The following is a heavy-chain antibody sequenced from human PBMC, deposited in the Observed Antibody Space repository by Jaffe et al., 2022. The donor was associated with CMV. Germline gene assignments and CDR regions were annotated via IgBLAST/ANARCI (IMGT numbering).Heavy chain of an antibody. J-gene: IGHJ4*02. V-gene: IGHV3-30*18. D-gene: IGHD2-15*01. Sequence: QVQLVESGGGVVQPGRSLRLSCAASGFTFSSYGMHWVRQAPGKGLEWVAVISYDGSNKYYADSVKGRFTISRDNSKNTLYLQMNSLRAEDTAVYYCAKDPTDFYCSGGSCYSFGPLDYWGQGTLVTVSS. CDR1: GFTFSSYG. CDR3: AKDPTDFYCSGGSCYSFGPLDY. CDR2: ISYDGSNK.